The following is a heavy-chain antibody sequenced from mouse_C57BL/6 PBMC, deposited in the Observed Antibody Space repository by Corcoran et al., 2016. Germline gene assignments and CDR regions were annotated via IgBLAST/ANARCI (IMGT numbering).Heavy chain of an antibody. D-gene: IGHD2-4*01. V-gene: IGHV9-3*01. CDR3: ARWDDFDY. CDR2: INTYSGVP. CDR1: GYTFTTYG. Sequence: QIQLVQSGPELKKPGETVKISCKASGYTFTTYGMSWVKQAPGKGLKWMGWINTYSGVPTYADDFKGRFAFSLETSASTAYLQINNLKNEDTATDFCARWDDFDYWGQGTTLTVSS. J-gene: IGHJ2*01.